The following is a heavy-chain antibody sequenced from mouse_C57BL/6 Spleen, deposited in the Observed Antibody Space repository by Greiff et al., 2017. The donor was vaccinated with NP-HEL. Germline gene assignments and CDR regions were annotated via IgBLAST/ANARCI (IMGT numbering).Heavy chain of an antibody. D-gene: IGHD1-1*01. V-gene: IGHV1-52*01. J-gene: IGHJ3*01. CDR1: GYTFTSYW. CDR2: IDPSDSET. Sequence: QVQLQQPGAELVRPGSSVKLSCKASGYTFTSYWMHWVKQRPIQGLEWIGNIDPSDSETHYNQKFKDKATLTVDKSSSTAYMQLSSLTSEDSAVYYCARSPHYYGSSPFAYWGQGTLVTVSA. CDR3: ARSPHYYGSSPFAY.